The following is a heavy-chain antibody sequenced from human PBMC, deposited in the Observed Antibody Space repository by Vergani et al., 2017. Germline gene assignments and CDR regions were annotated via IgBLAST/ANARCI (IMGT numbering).Heavy chain of an antibody. CDR1: GFTFSNSA. J-gene: IGHJ4*02. D-gene: IGHD3-10*01. Sequence: EVHLLESGGGQVEAGGSLRLSCVASGFTFSNSAMSWVRQTSGKGLEWVSAISGHGDRTYYADSVKGRFTISRDNSKNTVYLQMNSLRTGDTAVYYCAKDGLAYGSGSWYYWGRGTLVTVTS. CDR3: AKDGLAYGSGSWYY. V-gene: IGHV3-23*01. CDR2: ISGHGDRT.